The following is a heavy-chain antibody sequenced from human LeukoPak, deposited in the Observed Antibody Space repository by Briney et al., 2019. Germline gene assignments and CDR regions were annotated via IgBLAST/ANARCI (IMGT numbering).Heavy chain of an antibody. CDR3: ARGVLRYFDWFDY. Sequence: SETLSLTCAVYGGSFSGYYWSWIRRPPGKGLEWIGEINHSGSTNYNPSLKSRVTVSVDTSKNQFSLKLSSVTAADTAVYYCARGVLRYFDWFDYWGQGTLVTVSS. CDR2: INHSGST. V-gene: IGHV4-34*01. J-gene: IGHJ4*02. CDR1: GGSFSGYY. D-gene: IGHD3-9*01.